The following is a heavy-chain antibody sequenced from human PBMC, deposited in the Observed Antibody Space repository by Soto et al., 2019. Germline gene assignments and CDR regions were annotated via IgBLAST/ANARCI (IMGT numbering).Heavy chain of an antibody. Sequence: GGSLRLSCASSGFTFSTYTKNWVRQAPGKGLEWVSSINGRGNYIYYAESVKGRFTISRDNAKNSLYLQMDGLRAEDTALYYCVREDGKVGTNSAFDYWGLGALVTVSS. V-gene: IGHV3-21*01. CDR3: VREDGKVGTNSAFDY. CDR1: GFTFSTYT. CDR2: INGRGNYI. D-gene: IGHD1-26*01. J-gene: IGHJ4*02.